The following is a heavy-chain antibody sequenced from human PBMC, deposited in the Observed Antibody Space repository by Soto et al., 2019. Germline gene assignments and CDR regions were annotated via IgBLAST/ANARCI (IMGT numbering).Heavy chain of an antibody. CDR1: GGSISSGDFY. J-gene: IGHJ5*02. CDR2: IFYAGDT. CDR3: AREGDYRTWFEP. V-gene: IGHV4-30-4*01. Sequence: SETLSLTCTVSGGSISSGDFYWSWIRQPPGKGPEWIGSIFYAGDTYYNPSLKSRVEISLDGSQNQFSLNLRSVTAADTAVYYCAREGDYRTWFEPWGPGTLVTVSS. D-gene: IGHD4-17*01.